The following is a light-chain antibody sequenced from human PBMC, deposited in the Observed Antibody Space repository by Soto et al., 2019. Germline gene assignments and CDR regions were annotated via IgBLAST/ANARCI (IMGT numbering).Light chain of an antibody. CDR1: QSVSSSY. Sequence: EIVLTQSPGTMSLSRGERATLSGRAGQSVSSSYLAWYQQKPGKAPRLLIYGASSRATGIPDRLSASGSGTDFTLTIRRLEPEDFAVYYCQQYGSSPHFGQGTRLEI. CDR2: GAS. V-gene: IGKV3-20*01. CDR3: QQYGSSPH. J-gene: IGKJ5*01.